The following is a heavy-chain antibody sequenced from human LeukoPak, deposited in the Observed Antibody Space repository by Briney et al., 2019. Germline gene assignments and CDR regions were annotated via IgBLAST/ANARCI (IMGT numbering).Heavy chain of an antibody. D-gene: IGHD3-22*01. V-gene: IGHV3-21*04. CDR1: GFTFSNYA. J-gene: IGHJ4*02. CDR2: ITTSSYI. CDR3: ARRAGNSSAYDY. Sequence: PRGSLRLSCAASGFTFSNYAMTWVRQAPGKGLEWVSSITTSSYIYYADSVKGRFTISRDNAKNSLYLQMNSLRAEDTAVYYCARRAGNSSAYDYWGQGTLVTVSS.